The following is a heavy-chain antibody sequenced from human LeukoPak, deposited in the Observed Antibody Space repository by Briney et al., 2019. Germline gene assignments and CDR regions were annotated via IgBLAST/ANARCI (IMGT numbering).Heavy chain of an antibody. CDR2: IYYSGRT. CDR3: ARTGGSCYLCDWFDP. CDR1: GGSISSYY. D-gene: IGHD2-15*01. V-gene: IGHV4-59*12. J-gene: IGHJ5*02. Sequence: SETLSLTCTVSGGSISSYYWSWIRQPPGKGLEWIGYIYYSGRTNYSPFLRSRVTISVDRSRNQFSLELRSVTAADTAVYYCARTGGSCYLCDWFDPWGQGTLVTVSS.